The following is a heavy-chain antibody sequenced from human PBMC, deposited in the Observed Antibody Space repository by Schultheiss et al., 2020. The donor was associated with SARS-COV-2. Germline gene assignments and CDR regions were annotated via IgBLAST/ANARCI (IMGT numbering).Heavy chain of an antibody. Sequence: GGSLRLSCAASGFTFSSYSMNWVRQAPGKGLEWVSYISSSGSTIYYADSVKGRFTISRDNAKNSLYLQMNSLGAEDTDVYYCVKDKVCATGYWGQGALVTVSS. J-gene: IGHJ4*02. D-gene: IGHD1-26*01. V-gene: IGHV3-48*04. CDR3: VKDKVCATGY. CDR1: GFTFSSYS. CDR2: ISSSGSTI.